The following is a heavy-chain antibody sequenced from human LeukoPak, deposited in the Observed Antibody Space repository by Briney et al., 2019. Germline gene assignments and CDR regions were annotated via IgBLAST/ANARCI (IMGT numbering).Heavy chain of an antibody. Sequence: GGSLRLSCAASGFIFSSYAMSWVRQAPGKGLEWVSAISGSGGSTYYADSVKGRFTISRDNSKNTLYLQMNSLRAEDTAVYYCAKRGLTYYYDSSGSDYWGQGTLVTVSS. D-gene: IGHD3-22*01. CDR2: ISGSGGST. CDR3: AKRGLTYYYDSSGSDY. V-gene: IGHV3-23*01. CDR1: GFIFSSYA. J-gene: IGHJ4*02.